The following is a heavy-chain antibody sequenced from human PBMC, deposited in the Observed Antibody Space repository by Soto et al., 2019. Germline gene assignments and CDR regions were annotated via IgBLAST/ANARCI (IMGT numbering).Heavy chain of an antibody. Sequence: SGASTVSHYHWTWIRQPPGKGLEWMGYIFNSGTTFYNPSLTSRLSISMDTSGNHFSLELRSVTAADTAVYYCALALGPTTGLDYWGQGTLVTVSS. CDR1: GASTVSHYH. J-gene: IGHJ4*02. V-gene: IGHV4-31*02. CDR3: ALALGPTTGLDY. CDR2: IFNSGTT. D-gene: IGHD1-26*01.